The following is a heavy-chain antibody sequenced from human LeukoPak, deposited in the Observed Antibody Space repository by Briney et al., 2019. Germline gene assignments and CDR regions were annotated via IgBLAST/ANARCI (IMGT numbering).Heavy chain of an antibody. J-gene: IGHJ4*02. Sequence: SETLSLTCDVYGGSFSGYYWSWIRQPPGKGLEWIGEINHSGSTNYNPSLKSRVTISVDTSKNQFSLKLSSVTAADTAVYYCARAMPYYYDYWGQGTLVTVSS. CDR2: INHSGST. CDR1: GGSFSGYY. CDR3: ARAMPYYYDY. D-gene: IGHD3-16*01. V-gene: IGHV4-34*01.